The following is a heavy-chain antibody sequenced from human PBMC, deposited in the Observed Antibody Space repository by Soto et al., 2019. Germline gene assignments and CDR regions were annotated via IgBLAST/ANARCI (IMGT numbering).Heavy chain of an antibody. CDR2: IDWDDDK. D-gene: IGHD4-17*01. CDR3: ARSRVVYRDSRCTYFTDV. J-gene: IGHJ6*03. CDR1: GFSLSTSGMC. V-gene: IGHV2-70*11. Sequence: SGPTLVNPTQTLTLTCTFSGFSLSTSGMCVSWIRQPPGKALEWLARIDWDDDKYYSTSLKTRLTISKDTSKNQVVLTMTNMDPVDTATYYCARSRVVYRDSRCTYFTDVWVKGTRV.